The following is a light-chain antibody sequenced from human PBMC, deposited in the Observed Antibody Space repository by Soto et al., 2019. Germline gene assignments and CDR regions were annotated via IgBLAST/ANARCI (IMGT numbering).Light chain of an antibody. J-gene: IGKJ1*01. CDR1: QGINNF. Sequence: ASVGDRVTVTCRASQGINNFLAWYQQQPGKAPKXXXYAASTLQRGVPSRFSGSGYGTEFTLTISSLQPDDFATYYCQQYNSYSGTFGQGTKVDI. V-gene: IGKV1-9*01. CDR3: QQYNSYSGT. CDR2: AAS.